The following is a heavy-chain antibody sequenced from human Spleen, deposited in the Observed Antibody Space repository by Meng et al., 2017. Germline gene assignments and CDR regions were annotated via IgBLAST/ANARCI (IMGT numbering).Heavy chain of an antibody. J-gene: IGHJ4*02. CDR1: GGSFSDYY. Sequence: QLQLQQWGAVLLKPSATLSLTCVVSGGSFSDYYWSWIRQPPGKGLEWIGEINHSGSTNYNPSLESRATISVDTSQNNLSLKLSSVTAADSAVYYCARGPTTMAHDFDYWGQGTLVTVSS. V-gene: IGHV4-34*01. D-gene: IGHD4-11*01. CDR2: INHSGST. CDR3: ARGPTTMAHDFDY.